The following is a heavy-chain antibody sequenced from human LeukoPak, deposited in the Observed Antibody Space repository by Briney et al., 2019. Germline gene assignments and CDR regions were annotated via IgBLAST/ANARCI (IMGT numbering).Heavy chain of an antibody. J-gene: IGHJ4*02. CDR1: GFTFSTYG. Sequence: GGSLRLSCAASGFTFSTYGLTWVRQAPGKGLEWVSVIYSGGSTYYAGSVKGRFTISRDNSKNTLYLQMNSLRAEDTAVYYCARGSGCSSSWYVWPAYWGQGTLVTVSS. D-gene: IGHD6-13*01. CDR2: IYSGGST. CDR3: ARGSGCSSSWYVWPAY. V-gene: IGHV3-53*01.